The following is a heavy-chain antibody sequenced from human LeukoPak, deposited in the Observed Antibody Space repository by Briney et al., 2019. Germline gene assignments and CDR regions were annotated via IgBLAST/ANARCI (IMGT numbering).Heavy chain of an antibody. CDR1: GLSFSSYA. D-gene: IGHD6-13*01. Sequence: GGSLRLSCAASGLSFSSYAMNWVRQAPGKGLEWVSAISSSGGSTYYADSVKGRFTISRDNSKNTLYLQMNSLRAEDTAVYYCAKGTAESSGWYEGYFDYWGQGTLVTDSS. V-gene: IGHV3-23*01. J-gene: IGHJ4*02. CDR2: ISSSGGST. CDR3: AKGTAESSGWYEGYFDY.